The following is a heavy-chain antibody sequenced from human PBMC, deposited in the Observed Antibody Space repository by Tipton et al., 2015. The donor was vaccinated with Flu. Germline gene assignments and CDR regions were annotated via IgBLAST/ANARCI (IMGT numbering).Heavy chain of an antibody. J-gene: IGHJ2*01. CDR2: VYYSGRT. D-gene: IGHD3-9*01. CDR1: GGSVNNFY. Sequence: TLSLTCTVSGGSVNNFYWSWIRQSPGKGLEWIGYVYYSGRTKYNPSLESRVTISIDTSKKQFSLELRSVTAAGSAMYYCARPNYDVLTGYFNWYFDLWGRGTLVTVSS. V-gene: IGHV4-59*08. CDR3: ARPNYDVLTGYFNWYFDL.